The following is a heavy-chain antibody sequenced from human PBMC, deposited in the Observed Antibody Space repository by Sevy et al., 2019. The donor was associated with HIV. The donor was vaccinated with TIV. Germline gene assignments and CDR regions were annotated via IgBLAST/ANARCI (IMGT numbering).Heavy chain of an antibody. CDR3: AREVAAADHYYYYGMDV. V-gene: IGHV3-30*03. J-gene: IGHJ6*02. CDR1: GFTFSNYG. D-gene: IGHD6-13*01. Sequence: GGSLRLSCAASGFTFSNYGMHWVRQAPGKGLEWVAFISYDGGNKDHADSVKGRFTISRDNSKNTLYLQMNSLRAEDTAVYYCAREVAAADHYYYYGMDVWGQGTTVTVSS. CDR2: ISYDGGNK.